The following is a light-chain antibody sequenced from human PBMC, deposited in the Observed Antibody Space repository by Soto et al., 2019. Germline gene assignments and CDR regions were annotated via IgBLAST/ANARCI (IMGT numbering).Light chain of an antibody. CDR1: SSDVGGYNY. CDR2: DVN. V-gene: IGLV2-11*01. Sequence: QSALTQPRSVSGSPGQSVTISCTGTSSDVGGYNYVSWYQQHPGKAPKLMIYDVNKWPSGVPDRFSGSKSGNTASLTISGLQAEDEAHYYCCSYAGSYTLVFGGGTKLTVL. J-gene: IGLJ3*02. CDR3: CSYAGSYTLV.